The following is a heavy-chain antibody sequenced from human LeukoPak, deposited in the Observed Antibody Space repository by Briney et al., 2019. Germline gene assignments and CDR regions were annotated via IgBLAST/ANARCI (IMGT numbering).Heavy chain of an antibody. V-gene: IGHV3-30*04. Sequence: GRSLRLSCAASGFTFSSYAMHWVRQAPGTGLKWVAVISYDGSNKYYADSVKGRFTISRDNSKNTLYLQMNSLRAEDTAVYYCARDGTHGSGSSYYYYYYMDVWGKGTTVTVSS. CDR1: GFTFSSYA. CDR3: ARDGTHGSGSSYYYYYYMDV. CDR2: ISYDGSNK. J-gene: IGHJ6*03. D-gene: IGHD3-10*01.